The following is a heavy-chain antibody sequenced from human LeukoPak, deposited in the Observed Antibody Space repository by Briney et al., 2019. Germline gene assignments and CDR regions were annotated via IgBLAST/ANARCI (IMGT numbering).Heavy chain of an antibody. V-gene: IGHV1-2*02. CDR2: INPHSGGT. CDR3: AREGVIGDGYNFFDY. CDR1: GYTFIGYY. D-gene: IGHD5-24*01. J-gene: IGHJ4*02. Sequence: ASVKVSCKASGYTFIGYYMHWVRQAPGQGLEWMGWINPHSGGTNSEQNFQGRVTMSRDTSISTVYMELSRLRSDDTALYYCAREGVIGDGYNFFDYWGREPWSPSPQ.